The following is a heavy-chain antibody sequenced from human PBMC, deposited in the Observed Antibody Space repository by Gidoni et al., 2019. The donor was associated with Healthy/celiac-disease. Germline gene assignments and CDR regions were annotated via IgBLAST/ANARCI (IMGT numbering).Heavy chain of an antibody. J-gene: IGHJ4*02. Sequence: QVQLVQSGAEVKKPGSSVTVSGKASGVTFSSSAITWFGKDPGQGLEWMGGIIPIFGTANYAQKFQGRVTITADESTSTAYMELSSLRSEDTAVYYCARGGLGYYDSSGYYSPRDWGQGTLVTVSS. CDR3: ARGGLGYYDSSGYYSPRD. CDR1: GVTFSSSA. V-gene: IGHV1-69*19. CDR2: IIPIFGTA. D-gene: IGHD3-22*01.